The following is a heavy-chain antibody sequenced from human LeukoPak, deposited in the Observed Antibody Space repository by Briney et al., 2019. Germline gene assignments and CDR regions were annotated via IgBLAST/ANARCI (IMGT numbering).Heavy chain of an antibody. V-gene: IGHV3-30-3*01. CDR1: GFTFSSYA. J-gene: IGHJ4*02. CDR2: ISYDGSNK. CDR3: ARDIAAAGTLDY. D-gene: IGHD6-13*01. Sequence: GGSLRLSCAASGFTFSSYAMHWVRQAPGKGLEWVAVISYDGSNKYYADSVKGRFTISRDNSKNTLYLRMNSLRAEDTAVYYCARDIAAAGTLDYWGQGTLVTVSS.